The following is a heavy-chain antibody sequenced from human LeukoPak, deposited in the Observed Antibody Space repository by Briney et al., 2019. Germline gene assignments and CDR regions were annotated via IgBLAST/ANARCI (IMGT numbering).Heavy chain of an antibody. CDR2: INSDGSTT. CDR1: VFTFTSHW. CDR3: ARDGRGPDY. D-gene: IGHD3/OR15-3a*01. V-gene: IGHV3-74*01. Sequence: GGSLTLSCATSVFTFTSHWMHWVRQAPGRGLVWVSRINSDGSTTTYADSVKGRFTISRDNANNTLYLQMSSLRVEDTAVYYCARDGRGPDYWGQGTLVTVSS. J-gene: IGHJ4*02.